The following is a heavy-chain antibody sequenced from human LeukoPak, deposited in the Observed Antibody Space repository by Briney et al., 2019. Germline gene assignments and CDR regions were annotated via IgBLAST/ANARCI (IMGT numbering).Heavy chain of an antibody. J-gene: IGHJ5*02. CDR2: TYYRSKWYN. CDR1: GDSVSTNSAA. Sequence: SQTLSLTCAISGDSVSTNSAARNWIRQSPSRGLEWLGRTYYRSKWYNDYAVSVKSRITINPDTSKNQFSLQLNSVTPEDTAVYYCARGEHYYDSSGYPVYWFDPWGQGTLVTVSS. V-gene: IGHV6-1*01. CDR3: ARGEHYYDSSGYPVYWFDP. D-gene: IGHD3-22*01.